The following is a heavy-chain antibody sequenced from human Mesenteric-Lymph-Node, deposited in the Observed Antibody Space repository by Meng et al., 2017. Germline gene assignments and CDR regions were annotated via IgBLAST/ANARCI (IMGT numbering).Heavy chain of an antibody. V-gene: IGHV4-4*02. CDR3: ARVAAAGNEWFDP. CDR1: GGSISRLDG. D-gene: IGHD6-13*01. J-gene: IGHJ5*02. Sequence: GKLPAPGQGLVMPSGTVTLTCAFLGGSISRLDGLTWVRQPPGKGLEWIGEIYHSGSTNYNPSLKSRVTISVDKSKNQFSLKLSSVTAADTAVYYCARVAAAGNEWFDPWGQGTLVTVSS. CDR2: IYHSGST.